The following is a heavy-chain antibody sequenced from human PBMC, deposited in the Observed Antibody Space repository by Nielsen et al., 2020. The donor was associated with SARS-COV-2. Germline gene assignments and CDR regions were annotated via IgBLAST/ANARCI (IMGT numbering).Heavy chain of an antibody. Sequence: SETLSLTCAVYGGSFSGYYWSWIRQPPGKGLEWIGEINHSGSTNYNPSLKSRVTISVDTSKNQFSLKLSSVTAADTAVYYCARGTTYYDILTGKYKKPYYFDYWGQGTLVTVSS. J-gene: IGHJ4*02. CDR3: ARGTTYYDILTGKYKKPYYFDY. CDR2: INHSGST. V-gene: IGHV4-34*01. CDR1: GGSFSGYY. D-gene: IGHD3-9*01.